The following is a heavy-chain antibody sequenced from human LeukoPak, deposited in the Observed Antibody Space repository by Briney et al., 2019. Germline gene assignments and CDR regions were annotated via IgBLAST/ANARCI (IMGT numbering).Heavy chain of an antibody. D-gene: IGHD3-10*01. V-gene: IGHV3-30*03. J-gene: IGHJ6*03. CDR2: ISYDGSNK. Sequence: GGSLRLSCAASGFTFSSYGMHWVRQAPGKGLEWVAVISYDGSNKYYADSVKGRFTISRDNSKNTLDLQMNSLRAEDTAVYYCARVLYYYGGVYYYYMDVWGKGTTVTISS. CDR3: ARVLYYYGGVYYYYMDV. CDR1: GFTFSSYG.